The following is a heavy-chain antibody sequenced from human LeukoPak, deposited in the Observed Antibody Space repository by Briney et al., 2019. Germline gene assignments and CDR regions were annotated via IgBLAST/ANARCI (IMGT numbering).Heavy chain of an antibody. Sequence: SETLSLTCTVSGGSISNKHWSWIRQPAGKGLEWIGRMSSSGVSTYSPSLKSLVTISIDTSRNQFSMNLNSVTAADTAVYYCAKGAGPPWFDPWGQGTLVTVSS. CDR1: GGSISNKH. J-gene: IGHJ5*02. D-gene: IGHD6-19*01. CDR3: AKGAGPPWFDP. V-gene: IGHV4-4*07. CDR2: MSSSGVS.